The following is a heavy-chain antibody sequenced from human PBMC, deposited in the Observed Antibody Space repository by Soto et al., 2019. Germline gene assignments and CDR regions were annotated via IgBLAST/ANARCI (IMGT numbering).Heavy chain of an antibody. CDR3: ARALAVRGYFDY. J-gene: IGHJ4*02. CDR2: INPSGGST. D-gene: IGHD3-16*01. CDR1: GYTFTSYY. Sequence: ASVKVSCKASGYTFTSYYMHWVRQAPGQGLEWMGIINPSGGSTSYAQKFQGRVTMTRDASASTVYMELSSLRSEDTAVYYCARALAVRGYFDYWGQGTLVTVSS. V-gene: IGHV1-46*01.